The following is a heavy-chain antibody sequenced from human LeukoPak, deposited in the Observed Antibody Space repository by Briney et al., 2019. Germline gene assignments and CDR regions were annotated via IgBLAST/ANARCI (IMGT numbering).Heavy chain of an antibody. Sequence: GGSLRLSWAASGFTVSSNYMSWVRQAPGEGLGWVSVIYSGGSTYYADSVKGRFTISRDNSENTLYLQMNSLRAEDTAVYYCARDSGYYDFWAPMDVWGKGTTVTVSS. V-gene: IGHV3-53*01. CDR2: IYSGGST. D-gene: IGHD3-3*01. J-gene: IGHJ6*03. CDR1: GFTVSSNY. CDR3: ARDSGYYDFWAPMDV.